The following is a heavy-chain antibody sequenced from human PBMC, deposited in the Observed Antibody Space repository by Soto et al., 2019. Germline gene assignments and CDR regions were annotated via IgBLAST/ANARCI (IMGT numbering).Heavy chain of an antibody. CDR2: IKQDGSEK. J-gene: IGHJ4*02. Sequence: GGSLRLSCAASGFTFSSYWMSWARQAPGKGLEWVANIKQDGSEKYYVDSVKGRFTISRDNAKNSLYLQMDSLRAEDTAVYYCVRGGSCRGGSCYPNLDFYGDYEGFDYWGQGTLVTVSS. CDR3: VRGGSCRGGSCYPNLDFYGDYEGFDY. D-gene: IGHD2-15*01. CDR1: GFTFSSYW. V-gene: IGHV3-7*01.